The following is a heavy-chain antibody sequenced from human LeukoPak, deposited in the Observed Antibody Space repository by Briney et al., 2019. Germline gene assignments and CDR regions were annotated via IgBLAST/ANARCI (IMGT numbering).Heavy chain of an antibody. CDR1: GFTFSSYA. CDR2: ISGSGGST. V-gene: IGHV3-23*01. D-gene: IGHD3-10*01. J-gene: IGHJ4*02. Sequence: GGPLRLSCAASGFTFSSYAMSWVRQAPGKGLEWVSAISGSGGSTYYADSVKGRFTISRDNSKNTLYLQMNSLRAEDTAVYYCAKLPTSRGLPSIFGYWGQGTLVTVSS. CDR3: AKLPTSRGLPSIFGY.